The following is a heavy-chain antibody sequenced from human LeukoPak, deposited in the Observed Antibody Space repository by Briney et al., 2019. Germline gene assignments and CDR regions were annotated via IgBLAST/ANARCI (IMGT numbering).Heavy chain of an antibody. V-gene: IGHV4-34*01. J-gene: IGHJ6*03. Sequence: PSETLSLTCAVYGASFSDYYWSWLRQPPGKGLEWIGEIDHSGSTKCNPSLKSRVTISVDRSKNQFSLDLTSVTAADTAVYYCARASFGVVIPYMDVWGKGTTVTVSS. CDR2: IDHSGST. D-gene: IGHD3-3*01. CDR3: ARASFGVVIPYMDV. CDR1: GASFSDYY.